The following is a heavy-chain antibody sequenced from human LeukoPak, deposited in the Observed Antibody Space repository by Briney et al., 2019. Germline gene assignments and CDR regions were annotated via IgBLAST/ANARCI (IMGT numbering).Heavy chain of an antibody. CDR3: ASGSGIYSHLVFDI. Sequence: PSGALSLTCTVSGYSISSGYYWGWIRQPPGKGLEWIGSIYHSGSTYYNPSLKSRVTISVDTSKNQFSLKLSSVTAADTAVYYCASGSGIYSHLVFDIWGQGTMVTVSS. D-gene: IGHD1-26*01. CDR2: IYHSGST. CDR1: GYSISSGYY. V-gene: IGHV4-38-2*02. J-gene: IGHJ3*02.